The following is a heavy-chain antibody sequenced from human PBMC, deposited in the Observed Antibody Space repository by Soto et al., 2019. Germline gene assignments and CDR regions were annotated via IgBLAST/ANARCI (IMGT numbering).Heavy chain of an antibody. V-gene: IGHV3-15*01. CDR1: GFTFTNAW. CDR2: AKRKTDGGTV. CDR3: TGNADSDF. J-gene: IGHJ4*02. Sequence: GGSLRLSCAASGFTFTNAWMNWVRQAPGKGLEWVGRAKRKTDGGTVDYAAPVKGRFTISRDDSKSMLYLQMNSLKTDDTAVYYCTGNADSDFWGQGTLVTVSS.